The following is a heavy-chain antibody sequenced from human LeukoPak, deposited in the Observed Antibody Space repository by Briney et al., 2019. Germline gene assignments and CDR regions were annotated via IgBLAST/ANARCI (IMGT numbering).Heavy chain of an antibody. Sequence: PSETLSLTCTVSGGSISSYYWSWIRQPAGKGLEWIGRIYTSGSTNYNPSLKSRVTMSVDTSKNQFSLKLSSVTAADTAVYYCARTTYSGTYSFYFDYWGQGTVVTVSS. J-gene: IGHJ4*02. CDR3: ARTTYSGTYSFYFDY. CDR2: IYTSGST. D-gene: IGHD1-26*01. V-gene: IGHV4-4*07. CDR1: GGSISSYY.